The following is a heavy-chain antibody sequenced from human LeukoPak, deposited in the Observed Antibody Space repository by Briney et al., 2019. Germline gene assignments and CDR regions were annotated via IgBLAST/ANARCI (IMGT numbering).Heavy chain of an antibody. V-gene: IGHV3-23*01. CDR2: ISGSGGST. J-gene: IGHJ4*02. CDR3: VKGLPSYDSSGYYGY. Sequence: GGSLRLSCAASGFTFSSYAMSWVRQAPGKGLEWVSAISGSGGSTYYADSVKGRFTISRDNSKNTLYLQMNSLRAEDTAVYYCVKGLPSYDSSGYYGYWGQGTLVTVSS. CDR1: GFTFSSYA. D-gene: IGHD3-22*01.